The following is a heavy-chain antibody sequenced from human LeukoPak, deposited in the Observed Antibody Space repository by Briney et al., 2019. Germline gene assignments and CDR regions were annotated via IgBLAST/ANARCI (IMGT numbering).Heavy chain of an antibody. CDR1: GYTFTSYA. CDR2: INAGNGNT. Sequence: ASVKVSCKASGYTFTSYAMHWVRQAPGQRLEWMGWINAGNGNTKYSQELQGRVTITRDTSASTAYMELSSLRSEDMAVYYCARGGQWLAPGVSYYYYYMDVWGNGTTVTVSS. V-gene: IGHV1-3*03. J-gene: IGHJ6*03. CDR3: ARGGQWLAPGVSYYYYYMDV. D-gene: IGHD6-19*01.